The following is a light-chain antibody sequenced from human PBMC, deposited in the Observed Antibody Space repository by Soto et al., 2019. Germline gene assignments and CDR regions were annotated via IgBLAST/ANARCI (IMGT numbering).Light chain of an antibody. CDR3: QQYNNYPWT. V-gene: IGKV1-5*03. J-gene: IGKJ1*01. Sequence: DIQMTQSPSTLSASVGERVTITCRASQSMSSWLVWYQQKPGKAPKLLIYKASSLESGVPSRFSGSGSGTEFTLTISSLQPDDFATYYCQQYNNYPWTFGQGTKVEIK. CDR1: QSMSSW. CDR2: KAS.